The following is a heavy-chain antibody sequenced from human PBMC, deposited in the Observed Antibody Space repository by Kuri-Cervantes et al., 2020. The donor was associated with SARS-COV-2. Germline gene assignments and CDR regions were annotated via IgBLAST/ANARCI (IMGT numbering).Heavy chain of an antibody. CDR2: IYYTGST. Sequence: SETLSLTCTVSGASISSSSYYWDWNRQPPGKGLEWIGSIYYTGSTYYNPSLKSRVTISVDTSKNQFSLKLTSVTAADTAVYYCTRSGYSYGPETQGAFDIWGQGTMVTVSS. CDR3: TRSGYSYGPETQGAFDI. CDR1: GASISSSSYY. D-gene: IGHD5-18*01. V-gene: IGHV4-39*01. J-gene: IGHJ3*02.